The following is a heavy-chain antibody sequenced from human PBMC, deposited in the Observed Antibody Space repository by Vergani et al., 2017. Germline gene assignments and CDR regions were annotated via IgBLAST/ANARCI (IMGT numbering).Heavy chain of an antibody. Sequence: QVQLQQWGAGLLKPSETLSLTCAVYGGSFSGYYWSWIRQPPGKGLEWIGYIYYSGSTNYNPSLKSRVTISVDTSKNQFSLKLSSVTAADTAVYYCASLQGPWLTHDYWGQGTLVTVSS. CDR2: IYYSGST. V-gene: IGHV4-34*11. D-gene: IGHD6-19*01. J-gene: IGHJ4*02. CDR3: ASLQGPWLTHDY. CDR1: GGSFSGYY.